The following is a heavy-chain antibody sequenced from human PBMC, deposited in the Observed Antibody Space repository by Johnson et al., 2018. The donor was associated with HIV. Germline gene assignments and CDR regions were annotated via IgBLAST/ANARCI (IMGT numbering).Heavy chain of an antibody. D-gene: IGHD1-26*01. CDR2: ISSNGGST. V-gene: IGHV3-64*01. CDR1: GFTFSSYA. J-gene: IGHJ3*02. CDR3: ARADEWELVGRGYAFDI. Sequence: MQLVESGGGVVQPGRSLRLSCAASGFTFSSYAMHWVRQAPGKGLEYVSAISSNGGSTYYANSVKGRFTISRDNSKNTLYLQMGSLRAEDMAVYYCARADEWELVGRGYAFDIWGQGTMVTVSS.